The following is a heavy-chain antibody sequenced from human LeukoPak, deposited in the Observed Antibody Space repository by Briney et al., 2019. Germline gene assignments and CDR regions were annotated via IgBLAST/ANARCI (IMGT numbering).Heavy chain of an antibody. D-gene: IGHD3-16*01. V-gene: IGHV4-39*07. Sequence: KSSETLSLTCTVSGGSISSSSYYWGWIRQPPGKGLEWIGSIYYSGSTYYNPSLKSRVTISVDTSKNQFSLKLSSVTAADTAVYYCARDLMITFGGASVTSWFDPWGQGTLVTVSS. CDR2: IYYSGST. J-gene: IGHJ5*02. CDR3: ARDLMITFGGASVTSWFDP. CDR1: GGSISSSSYY.